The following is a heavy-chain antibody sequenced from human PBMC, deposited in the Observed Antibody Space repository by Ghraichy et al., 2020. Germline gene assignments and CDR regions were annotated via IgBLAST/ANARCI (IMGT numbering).Heavy chain of an antibody. CDR1: GGTFSSYA. D-gene: IGHD6-13*01. CDR2: IIPIFGTA. J-gene: IGHJ4*02. Sequence: SVKVSCKASGGTFSSYAISWVRQAPGQGLEWMGGIIPIFGTANYAQKFQGRVTITADESTSTAYMELSSLRSEDTAVYYCARSASGAEYSSSWYLPYWGQGTLVTVSS. CDR3: ARSASGAEYSSSWYLPY. V-gene: IGHV1-69*13.